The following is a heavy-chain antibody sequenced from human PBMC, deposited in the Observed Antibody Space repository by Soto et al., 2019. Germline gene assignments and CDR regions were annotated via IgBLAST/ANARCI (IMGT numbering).Heavy chain of an antibody. J-gene: IGHJ5*02. Sequence: EVQLVESGGGLVQPGGSLRLSCAASGFTVSSNYMSWVRQAPGKGLEWVSVIYTGGSTYYADSVKGRFTISRDNSKNTLYLQMNRLRAEDTAVYYCARVGYSSGWFRSWGQGTLVTVSS. CDR1: GFTVSSNY. CDR3: ARVGYSSGWFRS. CDR2: IYTGGST. V-gene: IGHV3-66*01. D-gene: IGHD6-19*01.